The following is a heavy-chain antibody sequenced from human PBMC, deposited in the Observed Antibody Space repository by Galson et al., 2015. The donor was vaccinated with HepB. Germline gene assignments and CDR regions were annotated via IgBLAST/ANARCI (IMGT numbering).Heavy chain of an antibody. CDR1: GFTFSSYA. J-gene: IGHJ6*02. CDR3: AKDLGGVVLRLHYGMDV. Sequence: SLRLSCAASGFTFSSYAMSWVRQAPGKGLEWVSAISGSGGSTYYADSVKGRFTISRDNSKNTLYLQMNSLRAEDTAVYYCAKDLGGVVLRLHYGMDVWGQGTTVTVSS. CDR2: ISGSGGST. D-gene: IGHD3-3*01. V-gene: IGHV3-23*01.